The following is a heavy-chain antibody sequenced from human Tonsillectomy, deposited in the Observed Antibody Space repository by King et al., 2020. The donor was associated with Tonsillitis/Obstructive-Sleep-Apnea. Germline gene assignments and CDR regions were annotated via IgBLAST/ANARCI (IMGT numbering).Heavy chain of an antibody. J-gene: IGHJ4*02. Sequence: QLVQSGGGVVQPGRSLRLSCAASGFTFSSYGMHWVRQAPGKGLEWVAVTWYDGSNKYYADSVKGRFTISRDNSKNTLYLQMNSLRAEDTAVYYCARDGGYCSSTSCFIFDYWGQGTLVTVSS. V-gene: IGHV3-33*01. CDR1: GFTFSSYG. D-gene: IGHD2-2*01. CDR3: ARDGGYCSSTSCFIFDY. CDR2: TWYDGSNK.